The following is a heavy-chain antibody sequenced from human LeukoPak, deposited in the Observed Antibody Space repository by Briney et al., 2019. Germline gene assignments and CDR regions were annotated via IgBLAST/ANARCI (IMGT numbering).Heavy chain of an antibody. V-gene: IGHV4-59*08. Sequence: SETLSLTCSVSGGSISSYYWSWVRQPPGKGLEWIGYIYYSGSTNYNPTLKSRVTISVDTSKNQFSLRLSSVTAADTAVYYCARLKWFGSSSAPGYFGYWGQGTLVTVST. CDR3: ARLKWFGSSSAPGYFGY. CDR2: IYYSGST. CDR1: GGSISSYY. D-gene: IGHD3-10*01. J-gene: IGHJ4*02.